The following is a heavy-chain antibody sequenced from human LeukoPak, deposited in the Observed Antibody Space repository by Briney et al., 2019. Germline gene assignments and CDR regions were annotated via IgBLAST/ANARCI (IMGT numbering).Heavy chain of an antibody. V-gene: IGHV3-30*04. CDR2: ISYDGSNK. J-gene: IGHJ4*02. D-gene: IGHD5-24*01. CDR3: ARVNGDGYTDY. CDR1: GFTFSSYA. Sequence: GSLRLSCAASGFTFSSYAMHWVRQAPGKGLEWVAVISYDGSNKYYADSVKGRFTISRDNSKNTLYLQMNSLRAEDTAVYYCARVNGDGYTDYWGQGTLVTVSS.